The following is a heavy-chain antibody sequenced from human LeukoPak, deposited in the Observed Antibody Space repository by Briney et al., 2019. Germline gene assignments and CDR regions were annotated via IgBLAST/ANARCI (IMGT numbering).Heavy chain of an antibody. J-gene: IGHJ5*02. Sequence: SQTLSLTCAVSGGSISSGVYSWSWIRQPLGKGLEWIGYIYHSGSTYYNPSLKSRVTISVDRSKNQFSLKLSSVTAADTAVYYCARATNGENDSSGFYPMNWFDPWGQGTLVTVSS. CDR2: IYHSGST. V-gene: IGHV4-30-2*01. CDR3: ARATNGENDSSGFYPMNWFDP. D-gene: IGHD3-22*01. CDR1: GGSISSGVYS.